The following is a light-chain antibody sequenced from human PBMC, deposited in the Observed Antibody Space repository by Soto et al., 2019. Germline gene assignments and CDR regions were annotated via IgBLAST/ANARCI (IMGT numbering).Light chain of an antibody. CDR2: GAT. CDR1: QNFGSSY. J-gene: IGKJ4*01. CDR3: QQHHVTYPLT. Sequence: EMVLTQSPGTLSLSPGERVTLSCRASQNFGSSYLAWDQQKPGQAPRLLMYGATSRATGIPDRFSGSGSGTDFTLTISRPEPEDFAVYFCQQHHVTYPLTFGGGTKVEIK. V-gene: IGKV3-20*01.